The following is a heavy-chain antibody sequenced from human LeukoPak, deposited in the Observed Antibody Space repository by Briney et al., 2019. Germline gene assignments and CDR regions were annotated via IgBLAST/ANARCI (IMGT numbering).Heavy chain of an antibody. Sequence: GGSLRLSCAASGLTVSSNYMSWVRQAPGQGLEWVSVIYSDGSTYYADSVKGRFTISRDNSKNTLYLQMNSLRAEDTAVYYCARVIAARERAWFGELRLYYYSYIDVWGKGTTVTISS. CDR2: IYSDGST. CDR1: GLTVSSNY. D-gene: IGHD3-10*01. V-gene: IGHV3-66*01. J-gene: IGHJ6*03. CDR3: ARVIAARERAWFGELRLYYYSYIDV.